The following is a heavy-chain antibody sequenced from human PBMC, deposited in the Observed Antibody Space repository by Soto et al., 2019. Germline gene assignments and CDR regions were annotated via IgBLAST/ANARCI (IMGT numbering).Heavy chain of an antibody. J-gene: IGHJ4*02. V-gene: IGHV4-30-4*01. D-gene: IGHD5-18*01. CDR3: ARGYSYGTALFDY. CDR1: GGSISSGDYY. CDR2: IYYSGST. Sequence: SETLSLTCTVSGGSISSGDYYWSWIRQPPGKGLEWIGYIYYSGSTYYNPSLKSRVTISVDTSKNQFSLKLSSVTAADTAVYYCARGYSYGTALFDYWGQGTLVTVSS.